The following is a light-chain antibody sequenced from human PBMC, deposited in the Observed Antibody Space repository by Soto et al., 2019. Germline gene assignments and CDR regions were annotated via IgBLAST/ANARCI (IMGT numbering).Light chain of an antibody. V-gene: IGKV3-20*01. Sequence: EIVLTQSPGTLSLSPGERATLSCRASQSVGSNYLAWYQQKPGQAPRILIFAASSRITDIPDRFSGSGSGSDFTLTISRLEPEDFAVYYCQQYGTSPWTFGQGTKVEIK. CDR3: QQYGTSPWT. J-gene: IGKJ1*01. CDR1: QSVGSNY. CDR2: AAS.